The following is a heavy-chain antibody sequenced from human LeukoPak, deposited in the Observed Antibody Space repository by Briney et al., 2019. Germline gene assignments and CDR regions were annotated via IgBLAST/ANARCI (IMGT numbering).Heavy chain of an antibody. V-gene: IGHV4-34*01. D-gene: IGHD2-2*01. Sequence: SETLSLTCAVYGGSFSGYYWSWIRQPPGKGLEWIGEINHSGSTNYNPSLKSRVTISVDTSKNQFSLKLSSVTAADTAVYYCGTNAFPRYYYYYGMDVWGQGTTVTASS. CDR2: INHSGST. CDR3: GTNAFPRYYYYYGMDV. CDR1: GGSFSGYY. J-gene: IGHJ6*02.